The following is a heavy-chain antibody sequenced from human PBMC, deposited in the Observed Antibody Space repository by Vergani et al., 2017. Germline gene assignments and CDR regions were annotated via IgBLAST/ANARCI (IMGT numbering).Heavy chain of an antibody. J-gene: IGHJ4*02. CDR2: IYTVDSDT. CDR3: ARLPGIVGATRKHLDY. Sequence: EVQQVQSGAEVKKPGASLKISCKGSGYSFTSYWIGWVRQMPGKGLERMGIIYTVDSDTRYSRSFQGQVTISADKSISTAYLQWGSLKASDTAMYYCARLPGIVGATRKHLDYWGQGSLVTVSS. V-gene: IGHV5-51*01. CDR1: GYSFTSYW. D-gene: IGHD1-26*01.